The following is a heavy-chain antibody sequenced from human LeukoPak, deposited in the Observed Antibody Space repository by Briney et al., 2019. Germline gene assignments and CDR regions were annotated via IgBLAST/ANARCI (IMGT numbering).Heavy chain of an antibody. CDR2: IYHSGST. V-gene: IGHV4-38-2*01. CDR1: GYSISSGYY. CDR3: ARHSSGSYYGYFDY. D-gene: IGHD1-26*01. Sequence: PSETLSLTCAVSGYSISSGYYWGWIRPPPGKGLEWIGSIYHSGSTYYNPSLKSRVTISVDTSKNQFSLKLSSVTAADTAVYYCARHSSGSYYGYFDYWGQGTLVTVSS. J-gene: IGHJ4*02.